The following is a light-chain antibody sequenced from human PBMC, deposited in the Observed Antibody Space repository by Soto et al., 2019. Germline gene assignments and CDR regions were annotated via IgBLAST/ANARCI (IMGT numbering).Light chain of an antibody. CDR2: GAS. Sequence: ETVLTQSPGTLSLSPGERATLSCRASQSISSSFLAWYQQKPGQAPRLLIYGASSRATGIPDRFSGSRSGTDFTLTISRLEPEDAAVYYCQQYVRSPPSWTFGQGTKVEIK. J-gene: IGKJ1*01. CDR3: QQYVRSPPSWT. V-gene: IGKV3-20*01. CDR1: QSISSSF.